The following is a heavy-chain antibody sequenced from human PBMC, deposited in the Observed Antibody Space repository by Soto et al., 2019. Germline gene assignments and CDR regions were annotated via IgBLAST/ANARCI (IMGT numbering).Heavy chain of an antibody. CDR2: ISGSGGST. J-gene: IGHJ3*02. Sequence: EVQLLESGGGLVQPGGSLRLSCAASGFTFSSYAMSWVRQAPGKGLEWVSAISGSGGSTYYADSVKGRFTISRDNSKNTLYLQINRLRAEDTDVYYCAKGVRWVTIRRVLYDAFDIWGQGTMVTVSS. V-gene: IGHV3-23*01. CDR3: AKGVRWVTIRRVLYDAFDI. D-gene: IGHD3-10*01. CDR1: GFTFSSYA.